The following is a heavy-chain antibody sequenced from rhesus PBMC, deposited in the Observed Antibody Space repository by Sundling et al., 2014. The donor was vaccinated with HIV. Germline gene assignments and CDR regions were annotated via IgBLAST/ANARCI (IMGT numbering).Heavy chain of an antibody. CDR3: ASAIYHGTSYIDY. CDR2: IYGRGPNT. CDR1: SDSISDTYR. V-gene: IGHV4S10*01. J-gene: IGHJ4*01. Sequence: QVQLQESGPGLVKPSETLSLTCAVSSDSISDTYRWTWIRQSPGKGLEWIGYIYGRGPNTDYNPSLKSRVTISTDTSKNQFSLKLTSVTAADTAVYYCASAIYHGTSYIDYWGPGLLVTVSS. D-gene: IGHD4-29*01.